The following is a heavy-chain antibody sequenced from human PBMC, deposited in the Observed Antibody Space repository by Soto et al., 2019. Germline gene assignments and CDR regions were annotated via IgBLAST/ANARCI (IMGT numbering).Heavy chain of an antibody. V-gene: IGHV6-1*01. J-gene: IGHJ6*02. D-gene: IGHD2-15*01. CDR1: GDTVSSNSVA. CDR2: TYYRSRWYG. CDR3: ARSEEDSDYYYYGMDV. Sequence: SQTLSLTCVGSGDTVSSNSVAWNWVRQSPSRGLEWLERTYYRSRWYGDYAVSVRSRIDINADTSKNQVSLQLNSVTPEDTAVYYCARSEEDSDYYYYGMDVWGQGTTVTVSS.